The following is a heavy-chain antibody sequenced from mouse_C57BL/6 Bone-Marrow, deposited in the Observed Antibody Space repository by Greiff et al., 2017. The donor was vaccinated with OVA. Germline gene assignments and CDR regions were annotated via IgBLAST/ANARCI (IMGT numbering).Heavy chain of an antibody. D-gene: IGHD2-5*01. CDR2: IDPATGGT. CDR3: TRGYSNYYAMDY. CDR1: GYTFTDYE. V-gene: IGHV1-15*01. Sequence: VQLQQSGAELVRPGASVTLSCKASGYTFTDYEMHWVKQTPVHGLEWIGAIDPATGGTAYNQKFKGQAILTADKSSSTAYMELRSLTSEDSAVYYCTRGYSNYYAMDYWGQGTSVTVSS. J-gene: IGHJ4*01.